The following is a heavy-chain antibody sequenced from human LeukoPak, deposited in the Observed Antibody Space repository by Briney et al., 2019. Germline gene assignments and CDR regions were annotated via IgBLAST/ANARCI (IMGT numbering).Heavy chain of an antibody. CDR2: IYYSGST. Sequence: PSQTLSLTCTVSGGSISSGDYYWSWIRQPPGKGLEWIGYIYYSGSTYYNPSLKSRVTISVDTSKNQFSLKLSSVTAADTAVYYCARVNAYQPISYFDYWGQGTLVTVSS. CDR3: ARVNAYQPISYFDY. D-gene: IGHD2-2*01. V-gene: IGHV4-30-4*08. CDR1: GGSISSGDYY. J-gene: IGHJ4*02.